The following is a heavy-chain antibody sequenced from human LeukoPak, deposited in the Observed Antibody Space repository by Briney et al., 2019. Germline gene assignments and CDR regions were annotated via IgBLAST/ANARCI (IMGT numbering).Heavy chain of an antibody. J-gene: IGHJ6*02. CDR3: VKDRDFWSGLDV. D-gene: IGHD3-3*01. CDR2: ISWQSNTR. CDR1: GFTFSSYW. V-gene: IGHV3-9*01. Sequence: SGGSLRLSCAASGFTFSSYWMSWVRQAPGKGLEWVSGISWQSNTRKYADSVRGRFTISRDNAKNSLYLQMNSLKLEDTALYYCVKDRDFWSGLDVWGQGTMVTVS.